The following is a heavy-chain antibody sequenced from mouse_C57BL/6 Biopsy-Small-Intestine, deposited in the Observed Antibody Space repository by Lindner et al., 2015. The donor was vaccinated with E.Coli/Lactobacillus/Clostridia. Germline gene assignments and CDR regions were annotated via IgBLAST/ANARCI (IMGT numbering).Heavy chain of an antibody. V-gene: IGHV1-14*01. CDR3: TRWTYYRSGGRDFYVMDY. Sequence: QLQEVLDRRAGKDLGRSSEECPARLLDTHSLAMLLHWVKQKPGQGLEWIGYINPYNDGTDYNEKFKGKATLTSDKSSSTAYMELSSLASEGSAVYYCTRWTYYRSGGRDFYVMDYWGQGTSVTVSS. J-gene: IGHJ4*01. D-gene: IGHD2-14*01. CDR2: INPYNDGT. CDR1: DTHSLAM.